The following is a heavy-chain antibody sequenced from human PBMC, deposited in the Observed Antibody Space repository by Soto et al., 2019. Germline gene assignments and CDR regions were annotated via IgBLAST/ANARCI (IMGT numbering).Heavy chain of an antibody. J-gene: IGHJ4*02. CDR2: ISHSGST. CDR3: AREYPYGSNFFDC. Sequence: QVQLQESGPGLVKPSQTLSLSCTVSGGSISSAAYYWSWIRQHPGKGLEWIGYISHSGSTYYTPSLKSRVIISADTSKNQFSLNLTSVTAAETAVYSCAREYPYGSNFFDCWGQGALVTVSS. CDR1: GGSISSAAYY. V-gene: IGHV4-31*03. D-gene: IGHD3-10*01.